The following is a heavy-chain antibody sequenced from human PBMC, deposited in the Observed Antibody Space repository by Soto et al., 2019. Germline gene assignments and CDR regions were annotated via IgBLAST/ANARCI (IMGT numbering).Heavy chain of an antibody. Sequence: SETLSLSCAVYGGSFSGYYWSWIRQPPGKGLEWIGEINHSGSTNYNPSLKSRVTISVDTSKNQFSLKLSSVTAADTAVYYCASGAGTTYTWFDPWGQGPLVTVSS. D-gene: IGHD1-7*01. V-gene: IGHV4-34*01. CDR2: INHSGST. J-gene: IGHJ5*02. CDR3: ASGAGTTYTWFDP. CDR1: GGSFSGYY.